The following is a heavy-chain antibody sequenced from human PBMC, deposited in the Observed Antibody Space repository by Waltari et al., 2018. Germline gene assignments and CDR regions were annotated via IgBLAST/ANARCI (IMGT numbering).Heavy chain of an antibody. Sequence: QVQLVESGGDMVQPGRSLRLSCVASGFTFSNYGLHWARQAPGKGLEWLACISYDRRTKQYRDSVKGRFTITRDNSKNVLCLEMMILRPEDTAVYHCVKWDYSGSGLSHYYPMDVWGQGTTVTVS. V-gene: IGHV3-30*18. CDR2: ISYDRRTK. D-gene: IGHD3-10*01. J-gene: IGHJ6*02. CDR1: GFTFSNYG. CDR3: VKWDYSGSGLSHYYPMDV.